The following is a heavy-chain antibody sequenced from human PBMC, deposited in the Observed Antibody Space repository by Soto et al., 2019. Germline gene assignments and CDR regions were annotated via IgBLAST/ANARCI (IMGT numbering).Heavy chain of an antibody. CDR2: INHSGST. CDR1: GGSFSGYY. J-gene: IGHJ4*02. Sequence: SETLSLTCAVYGGSFSGYYWSWIRQPPGKGLEWIGEINHSGSTNYNPSLKSRVTISVDTSKNQFSLKLSSVTAADTAVYYCARTDPPDDYWGQGTLVTVSS. CDR3: ARTDPPDDY. V-gene: IGHV4-34*01.